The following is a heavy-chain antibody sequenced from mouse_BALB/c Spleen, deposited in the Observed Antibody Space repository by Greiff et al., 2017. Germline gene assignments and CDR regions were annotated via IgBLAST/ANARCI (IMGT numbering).Heavy chain of an antibody. CDR3: ASSGTGAMDY. J-gene: IGHJ4*01. V-gene: IGHV1-87*01. CDR1: GYTFTSYW. D-gene: IGHD4-1*01. CDR2: IYPGDGDT. Sequence: SGAELARPGASVKLSCKASGYTFTSYWMQWVKQRPGQGLEWIGAIYPGDGDTRYTQKFKGKATLTADKSSSTAYMQLSSLASEDSAVYYCASSGTGAMDYWGQGTSVTVSS.